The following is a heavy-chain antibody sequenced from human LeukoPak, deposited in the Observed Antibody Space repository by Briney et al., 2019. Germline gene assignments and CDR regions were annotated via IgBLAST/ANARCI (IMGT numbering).Heavy chain of an antibody. CDR2: INPNSGGT. V-gene: IGHV1-2*06. J-gene: IGHJ4*02. D-gene: IGHD4-17*01. Sequence: GASVTVSCKASGYTFTGYYMHWVRQAPGQGLEWMGRINPNSGGTNYAQKFQGRVTMTRDTSISTAYMELSRLRSDDTAVYYCAREWSYGDYYDYWGQGTLVTVSS. CDR1: GYTFTGYY. CDR3: AREWSYGDYYDY.